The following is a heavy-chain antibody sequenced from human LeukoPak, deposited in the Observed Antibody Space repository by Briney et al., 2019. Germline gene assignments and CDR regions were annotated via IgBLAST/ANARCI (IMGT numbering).Heavy chain of an antibody. CDR2: IWHDGSNN. D-gene: IGHD5-24*01. V-gene: IGHV3-33*01. J-gene: IGHJ3*02. Sequence: GGSLRLSCAASGFTFRRHGMHWVRQAPGKGLEWVAIIWHDGSNNYYADSVKGRFTISRDNSKNTLYLQMNSLRAEDTAVYYCVRDDAEDGYNSFAFDIWGQGTMVTVSS. CDR1: GFTFRRHG. CDR3: VRDDAEDGYNSFAFDI.